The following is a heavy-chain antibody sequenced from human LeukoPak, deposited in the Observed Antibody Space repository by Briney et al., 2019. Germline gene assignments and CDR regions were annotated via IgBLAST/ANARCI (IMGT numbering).Heavy chain of an antibody. CDR1: GGTINNYY. D-gene: IGHD3-3*01. J-gene: IGHJ3*02. V-gene: IGHV4-59*01. CDR2: MYYIGTT. CDR3: ARLPPSGSLGVTDAFDI. Sequence: SETLSLTCTVSGGTINNYYWTWIRQPPGKRLEWIGYMYYIGTTNYNPSFKSRVTMSVDPSKNQISLQLTSVTLADTAVYYCARLPPSGSLGVTDAFDIWGQGTMVTVSS.